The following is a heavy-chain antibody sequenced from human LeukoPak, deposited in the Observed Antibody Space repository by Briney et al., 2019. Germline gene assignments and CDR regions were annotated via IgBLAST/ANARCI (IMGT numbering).Heavy chain of an antibody. CDR1: GFTFSGYG. D-gene: IGHD3-22*01. CDR3: AKDYYYDSSGYYYDGDAFDI. J-gene: IGHJ3*02. Sequence: GGSLRLSCAASGFTFSGYGMSWVRQAPGKGLEWVSAISGSGGSTYYADSVKGRFTISRDNSKNTLYLQMNSLRAEDTAVYYCAKDYYYDSSGYYYDGDAFDIWGQGTMVTVSS. CDR2: ISGSGGST. V-gene: IGHV3-23*01.